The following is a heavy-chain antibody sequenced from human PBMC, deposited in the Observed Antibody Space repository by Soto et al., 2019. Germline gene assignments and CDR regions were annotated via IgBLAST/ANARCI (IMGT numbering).Heavy chain of an antibody. CDR1: GFTFSTHW. V-gene: IGHV3-74*01. CDR3: AEDTPQDSTSAEQY. CDR2: INGDGSRT. D-gene: IGHD2-2*01. Sequence: GGSLRLSCAASGFTFSTHWMHWVRQVPGKGLVWVTRINGDGSRTTYADSVRGRLTISRDNAKNMLYLQINNLRVEDTAVYYCAEDTPQDSTSAEQYWGQGTPVTVS. J-gene: IGHJ4*02.